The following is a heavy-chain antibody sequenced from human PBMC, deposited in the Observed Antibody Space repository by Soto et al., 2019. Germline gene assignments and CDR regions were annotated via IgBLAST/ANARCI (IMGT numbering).Heavy chain of an antibody. CDR3: AKTNMVRGAVNWFDP. CDR2: IYYSGST. D-gene: IGHD3-10*01. J-gene: IGHJ5*02. V-gene: IGHV4-39*01. CDR1: GGSISSSSYY. Sequence: SETLSLTCTVSGGSISSSSYYWGWIRQPPGKGLEWIGSIYYSGSTYYNPSLKSRVTISVDTSKNQFSLKLSSVTAADTAVYYCAKTNMVRGAVNWFDPWGQGTLVTVSS.